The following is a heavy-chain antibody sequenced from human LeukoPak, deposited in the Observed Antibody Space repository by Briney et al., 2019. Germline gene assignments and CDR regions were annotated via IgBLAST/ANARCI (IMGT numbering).Heavy chain of an antibody. CDR1: GFTFSSYE. Sequence: GGSLRLSCAASGFTFSSYEMNWVRQAPGKGLEWVSYISSSGSTIYYADSVKGRFTISRDNAKNSLYLQMNSLRAEDTAVYYCARDLTPTETNWFDPWGQGTLVTVSS. D-gene: IGHD2-15*01. CDR2: ISSSGSTI. CDR3: ARDLTPTETNWFDP. V-gene: IGHV3-48*03. J-gene: IGHJ5*02.